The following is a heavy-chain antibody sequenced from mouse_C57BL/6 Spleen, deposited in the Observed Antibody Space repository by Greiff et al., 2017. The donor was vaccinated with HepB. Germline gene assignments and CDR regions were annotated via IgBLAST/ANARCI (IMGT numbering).Heavy chain of an antibody. J-gene: IGHJ3*01. V-gene: IGHV1-53*01. CDR3: ARNYGSSSAWFAY. Sequence: VQLQQSGTELVKPGASVKLSCKASGYTFTSYWMHWVKQRPGQGLEWIGNINPSNGGTNYNEKFKSKATLTVDKSYSTAYMQLSSLTSEDSAVYYCARNYGSSSAWFAYWGQGTLVTVSA. CDR1: GYTFTSYW. CDR2: INPSNGGT. D-gene: IGHD1-1*01.